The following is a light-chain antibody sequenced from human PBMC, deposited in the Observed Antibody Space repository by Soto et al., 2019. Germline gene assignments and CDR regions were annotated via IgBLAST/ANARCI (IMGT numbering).Light chain of an antibody. J-gene: IGKJ2*01. CDR3: QQYGGSPKYT. CDR1: QSVTSNY. CDR2: DAS. V-gene: IGKV3-20*01. Sequence: EVVLTQSPDTLSLSPGERATLSCWASQSVTSNYLAWYQHKPGQAPRLLIYDASSRATGVPDRFSGRGSGTDFTLTISRLEPEDFAVYYCQQYGGSPKYTFGQGTKLEIK.